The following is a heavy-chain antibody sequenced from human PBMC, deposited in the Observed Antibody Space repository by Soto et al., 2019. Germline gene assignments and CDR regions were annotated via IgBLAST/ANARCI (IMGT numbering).Heavy chain of an antibody. CDR2: INPNSGGT. Sequence: ASVKVSCKASGYTFTGYYMHWVRQAPGQGLEWMGWINPNSGGTNYAQKFQGRVTMTRDTSISTAYMELSRLRSDDTAVYYCARSSGWNWFDAFDIWGQGTMVTVSS. CDR1: GYTFTGYY. V-gene: IGHV1-2*02. D-gene: IGHD1-7*01. CDR3: ARSSGWNWFDAFDI. J-gene: IGHJ3*02.